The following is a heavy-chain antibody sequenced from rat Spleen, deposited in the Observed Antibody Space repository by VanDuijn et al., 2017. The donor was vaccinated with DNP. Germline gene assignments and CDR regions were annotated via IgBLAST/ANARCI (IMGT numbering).Heavy chain of an antibody. J-gene: IGHJ2*01. V-gene: IGHV5S11*01. D-gene: IGHD1-11*01. CDR2: IRPGGGNI. CDR1: GFTFSNYY. CDR3: AKAGGYSPWYFDY. Sequence: EVQLVESGGGLVQPGRSLKLSCAASGFTFSNYYMAWVRQAPTKGLEWVAAIRPGGGNIYYRDSVKGRFTISRDNAKSTLYLQMDSLRSEETATYYCAKAGGYSPWYFDYWGQGVMVTVSS.